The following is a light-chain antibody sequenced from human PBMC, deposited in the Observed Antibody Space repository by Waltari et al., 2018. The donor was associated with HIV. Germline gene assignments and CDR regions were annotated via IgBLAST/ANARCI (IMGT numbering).Light chain of an antibody. V-gene: IGLV1-51*01. CDR2: DNN. CDR3: GTWDDSLSVVWV. Sequence: QSVLTQPPSVSAAPGQKVTISCSGSSSNIGKNYVSWYQQFPETAPKLLIYDNNKRPSGIPDRFSGSKSGTSATLSISGLQTGDEADYYCGTWDDSLSVVWVFGGGTKLTVL. J-gene: IGLJ3*02. CDR1: SSNIGKNY.